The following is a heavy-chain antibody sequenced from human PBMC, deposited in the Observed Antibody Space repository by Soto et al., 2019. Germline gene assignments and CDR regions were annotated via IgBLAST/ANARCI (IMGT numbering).Heavy chain of an antibody. CDR3: AREGYYDSSGYLNWFDP. D-gene: IGHD3-22*01. CDR1: GFTFSSYG. J-gene: IGHJ5*02. V-gene: IGHV3-33*01. CDR2: IWYDGSNK. Sequence: LRLSCAASGFTFSSYGMHWVRQAPGKGLEWVAVIWYDGSNKYYADSVKGRFAISRDNSKNTLYLQMNSLRAEDTAVYYCAREGYYDSSGYLNWFDPWGQGTLVTVSS.